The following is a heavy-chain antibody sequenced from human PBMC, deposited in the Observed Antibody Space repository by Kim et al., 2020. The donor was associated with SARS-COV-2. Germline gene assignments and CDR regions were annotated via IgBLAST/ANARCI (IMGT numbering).Heavy chain of an antibody. J-gene: IGHJ4*02. CDR3: ATVYGNWATVV. CDR1: GFTFSNVW. Sequence: GGSLRLSCVASGFTFSNVWMSWVRQAPGKGLEWVGRIKTTADGATTDYAAPVKGRFTILRDDSVNMLYLQMDSLKTEDTAIYYCATVYGNWATVVWGQGTLVTVSS. CDR2: IKTTADGATT. D-gene: IGHD7-27*01. V-gene: IGHV3-15*01.